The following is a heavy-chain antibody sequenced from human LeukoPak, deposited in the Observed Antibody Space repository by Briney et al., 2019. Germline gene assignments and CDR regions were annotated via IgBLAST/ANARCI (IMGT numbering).Heavy chain of an antibody. D-gene: IGHD2-2*01. V-gene: IGHV5-51*01. CDR1: GYNFTTYW. CDR2: IYPGDSDT. CDR3: ARHGSGTIPRFYYYYMYV. J-gene: IGHJ6*03. Sequence: GGSLHISCQGSGYNFTTYWIVWVRPMPGKGLEWMGIIYPGDSDTSYSPSFQGQVTISADKSISTAYLQWSSLKASDTAIYYCARHGSGTIPRFYYYYMYVWGKGTTVTVSS.